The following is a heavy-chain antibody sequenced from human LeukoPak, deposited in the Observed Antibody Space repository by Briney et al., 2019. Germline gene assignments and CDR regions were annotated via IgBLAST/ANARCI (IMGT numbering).Heavy chain of an antibody. J-gene: IGHJ5*02. CDR1: GYTLTELS. CDR3: ARSTPRIVVVPAAIWFDP. D-gene: IGHD2-2*01. CDR2: FDPEDGET. V-gene: IGHV1-24*01. Sequence: ASVKVSCKVSGYTLTELSMHWVRQAPGKGLEWMGGFDPEDGETIYAQKFQGRVTMTEDTSTDTAYMELSRLRSDDTAVYYCARSTPRIVVVPAAIWFDPWGQGTLVTVSS.